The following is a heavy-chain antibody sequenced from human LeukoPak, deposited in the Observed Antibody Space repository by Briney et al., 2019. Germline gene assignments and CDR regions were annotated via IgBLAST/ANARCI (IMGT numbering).Heavy chain of an antibody. CDR2: IYYSGST. D-gene: IGHD2-2*01. Sequence: PSETLSLTCTVSGGSISSYYWSWIRQPPGKGLEWIGYIYYSGSTNYNPSLKSRVTMSVDTSKNQFSLKLSSVTAADTAVYYCARFSWYCSSTSCFDYWGQGTLVTVSS. CDR1: GGSISSYY. J-gene: IGHJ4*02. CDR3: ARFSWYCSSTSCFDY. V-gene: IGHV4-59*12.